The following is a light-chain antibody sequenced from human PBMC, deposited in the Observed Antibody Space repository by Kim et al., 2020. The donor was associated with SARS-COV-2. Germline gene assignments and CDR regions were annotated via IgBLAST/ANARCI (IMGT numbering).Light chain of an antibody. CDR3: MIWHSSAWV. J-gene: IGLJ3*02. Sequence: LTCTMRSGINVGTYRIYWYQQKPGSPPQYLLRYKSDSDKQQGSGVPSRFSGSKDASANAGILLISGLQSEDEADYYCMIWHSSAWVFGGGTQLTVL. CDR1: SGINVGTYR. CDR2: YKSDSDK. V-gene: IGLV5-45*01.